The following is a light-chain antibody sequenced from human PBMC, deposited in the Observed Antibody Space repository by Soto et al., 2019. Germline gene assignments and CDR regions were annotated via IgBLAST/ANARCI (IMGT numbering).Light chain of an antibody. V-gene: IGKV1-12*01. CDR3: QQASNFPLT. J-gene: IGKJ4*01. CDR1: QGISGW. CDR2: PAS. Sequence: DVQMTQSPSSVSASVGDTVTITCRASQGISGWLAWYQQKPGRAPKLLIYPASTLQSGVPSRFSGSGSETDFTLTITSLQPEDFATYFCQQASNFPLTFGGGTRVEIK.